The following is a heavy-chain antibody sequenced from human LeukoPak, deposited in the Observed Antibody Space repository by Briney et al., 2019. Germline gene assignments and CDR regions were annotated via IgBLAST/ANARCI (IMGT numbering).Heavy chain of an antibody. CDR2: ISWDGGST. CDR3: AKGEDYGGNAGNY. Sequence: GGSLRLSCAASGFTFSSYWMSWVRQAPGKGLEWVSLISWDGGSTYYADSVKGRFTISRDNSKNSLYLQMNSLRTEDTALYYCAKGEDYGGNAGNYWGQGTLVTVSS. D-gene: IGHD4-23*01. CDR1: GFTFSSYW. J-gene: IGHJ4*02. V-gene: IGHV3-43*01.